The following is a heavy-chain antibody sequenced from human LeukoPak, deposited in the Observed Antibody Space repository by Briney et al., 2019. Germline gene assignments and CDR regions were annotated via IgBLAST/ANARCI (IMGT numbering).Heavy chain of an antibody. D-gene: IGHD3-16*01. CDR1: GFTVSSHY. CDR3: VRDQGGAVSY. CDR2: IYSAGST. V-gene: IGHV3-66*01. J-gene: IGHJ4*02. Sequence: GGSLRLSCAASGFTVSSHYMNWVRQAPGKGLEWVSVIYSAGSTYYADSVKGRFTISRDDSKNTLYLQINSLRAEDTAVYYCVRDQGGAVSYWGQGTLVTVSS.